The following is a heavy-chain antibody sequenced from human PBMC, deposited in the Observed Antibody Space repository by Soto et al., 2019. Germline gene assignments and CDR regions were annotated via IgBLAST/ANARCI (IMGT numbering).Heavy chain of an antibody. CDR1: GFTFSDST. V-gene: IGHV3-21*04. Sequence: GGSLRLSCEASGFTFSDSTMNWVRQAPGRGLEWVSSIDVSSGYIYYTDSVRGRFTISEDHANNVLYLQINSLRAEDTALYFVAKGKGWVQFGSWAHGTQVTVSS. CDR3: AKGKGWVQFGS. D-gene: IGHD1-1*01. CDR2: IDVSSGYI. J-gene: IGHJ5*01.